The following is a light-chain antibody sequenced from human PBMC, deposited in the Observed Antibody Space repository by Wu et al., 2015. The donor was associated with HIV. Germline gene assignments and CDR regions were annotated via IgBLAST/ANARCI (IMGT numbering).Light chain of an antibody. CDR2: GAS. Sequence: EIVLTQSPVTLSLSPGERATLSCRASQSVNGYLAWFQQKPGQAPRLLINGASTRATSIPARFSGSGSGTDFTLTITSLQSEDFAVYFCQQYNFWPHSFGQGTKVEIK. CDR1: QSVNGY. V-gene: IGKV3-15*01. CDR3: QQYNFWPHS. J-gene: IGKJ2*03.